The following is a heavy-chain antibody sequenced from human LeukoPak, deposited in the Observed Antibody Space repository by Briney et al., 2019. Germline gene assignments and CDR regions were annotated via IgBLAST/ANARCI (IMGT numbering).Heavy chain of an antibody. CDR2: ISTSSSYI. D-gene: IGHD2-8*01. Sequence: PGGSLRLSCAASGLTFSSYNMNWVRQAPGKGLEWVSSISTSSSYIYYADSVKGRFTVSRDNAKNSVYLQMNSLRAEDTAVYYCARDDARLDAFDIWGQGTMVTVSS. CDR1: GLTFSSYN. J-gene: IGHJ3*02. CDR3: ARDDARLDAFDI. V-gene: IGHV3-21*01.